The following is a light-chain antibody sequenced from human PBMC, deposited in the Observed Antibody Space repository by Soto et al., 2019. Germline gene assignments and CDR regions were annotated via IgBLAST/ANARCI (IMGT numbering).Light chain of an antibody. CDR3: SSYSSTSTLYG. V-gene: IGLV2-14*01. CDR1: SSDIGAYNY. Sequence: QSALTQPASGSGSPGQSITISCIGTSSDIGAYNYVSWYQQHPGKVPKLMIYEVTNRPSGLSNRFSGSKSGNTASLTISGLQAEDEPEYFCSSYSSTSTLYGFGTGTKVTVL. J-gene: IGLJ1*01. CDR2: EVT.